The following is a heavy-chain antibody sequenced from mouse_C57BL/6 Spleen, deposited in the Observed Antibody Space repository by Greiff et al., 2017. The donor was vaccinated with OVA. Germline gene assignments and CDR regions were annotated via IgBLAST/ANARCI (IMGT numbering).Heavy chain of an antibody. Sequence: EVKLMESGPELVKPGASVKISCKASGYSFTDYNMNWVKQSNGKSLEWIGVINPNYGTTSYNQKFKGKATLTVDQSSSTAYMQLNSLTSEDSAVYYCARLLYSNTDYYAMDYWGQGTSVTVSS. CDR3: ARLLYSNTDYYAMDY. D-gene: IGHD2-5*01. V-gene: IGHV1-39*01. J-gene: IGHJ4*01. CDR1: GYSFTDYN. CDR2: INPNYGTT.